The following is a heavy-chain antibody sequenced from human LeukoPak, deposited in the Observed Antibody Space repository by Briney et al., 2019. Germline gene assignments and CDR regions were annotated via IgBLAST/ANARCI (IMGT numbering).Heavy chain of an antibody. CDR1: GFTFSSYS. CDR2: ISSSSSYI. CDR3: ARDGKLREHAKPYYFDY. D-gene: IGHD1-26*01. J-gene: IGHJ4*02. V-gene: IGHV3-21*01. Sequence: PGGSLRFSCAASGFTFSSYSMNWVGQAPGKGLEWVSSISSSSSYIYYADSVEGRFTISRDNAKNSLYLQMNSLRAEDTAVYYCARDGKLREHAKPYYFDYWGQGTLVTVSS.